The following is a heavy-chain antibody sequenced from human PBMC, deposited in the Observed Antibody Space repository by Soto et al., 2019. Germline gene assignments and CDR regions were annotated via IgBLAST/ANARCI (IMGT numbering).Heavy chain of an antibody. V-gene: IGHV3-33*01. Sequence: GGSLRLSCAASGFTFSSYGMHWVRQAPGKGLEWVAVIWYDGSNKYYADSVKGRFTISRDNSKNTLYLQMNSLRAEDTAVYYCARGRRKDPYGDAHFDYWGQGTLVTVSS. D-gene: IGHD4-17*01. J-gene: IGHJ4*02. CDR1: GFTFSSYG. CDR3: ARGRRKDPYGDAHFDY. CDR2: IWYDGSNK.